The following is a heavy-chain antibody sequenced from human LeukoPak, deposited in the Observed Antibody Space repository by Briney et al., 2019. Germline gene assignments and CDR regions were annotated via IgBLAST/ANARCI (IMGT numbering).Heavy chain of an antibody. CDR2: ISWNSGSI. CDR3: AKDTDGGYLDY. J-gene: IGHJ4*02. Sequence: GGSLRLSCAASGFTFDDYAMHWVRQAPGKGLEWVSGISWNSGSIGYADSVKGRFTISRDNAKNSLYLQMNSLRAEDTALYYCAKDTDGGYLDYWGQGTLVTVSS. CDR1: GFTFDDYA. V-gene: IGHV3-9*01. D-gene: IGHD3-16*01.